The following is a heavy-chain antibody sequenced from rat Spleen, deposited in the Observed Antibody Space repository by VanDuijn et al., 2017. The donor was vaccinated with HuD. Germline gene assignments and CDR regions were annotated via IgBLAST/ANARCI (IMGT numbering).Heavy chain of an antibody. D-gene: IGHD1-2*01. CDR2: INSAGRT. J-gene: IGHJ2*01. CDR3: ARGSSYIYDY. V-gene: IGHV3-3*01. CDR1: GYSITSSYR. Sequence: EVQLQESGPGLVKPSQSLSLTCSVTGYSITSSYRWNWIRKFPGNKLEWMGYINSAGRTNYNPSLKSRISITRDTSKNQFFLQVNSVTTEDTATYYCARGSSYIYDYWGQGVMVTVSS.